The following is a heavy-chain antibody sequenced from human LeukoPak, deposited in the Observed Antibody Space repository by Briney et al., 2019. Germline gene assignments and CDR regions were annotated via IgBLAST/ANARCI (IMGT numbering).Heavy chain of an antibody. D-gene: IGHD1-1*01. V-gene: IGHV1-2*02. Sequence: ASVKVSCKASGYTFTGYYMHWVRQAPGQGLEWMGWINPNSGGTNYAQKFQGRVTMTRDTSISTAYMELSRLRSDDTAVYYCARVQLERPGYYYYYMDVRGKGTTVTVSS. CDR3: ARVQLERPGYYYYYMDV. CDR1: GYTFTGYY. CDR2: INPNSGGT. J-gene: IGHJ6*03.